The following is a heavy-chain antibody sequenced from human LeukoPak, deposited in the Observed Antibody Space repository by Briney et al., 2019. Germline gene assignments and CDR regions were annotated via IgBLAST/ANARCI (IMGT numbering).Heavy chain of an antibody. CDR1: GYTFTSYA. D-gene: IGHD3-10*01. V-gene: IGHV7-4-1*02. CDR3: AREEGGYGSGSYYMNYYYYYMDV. Sequence: ASVKVSCKASGYTFTSYAMNWVRQAPGQGLEWMGWINTNTGNPTYAQGFTGRFVFSLDTSVSTAYLQISSLKAEDTAVYYCAREEGGYGSGSYYMNYYYYYMDVWGKGTTVTISS. J-gene: IGHJ6*03. CDR2: INTNTGNP.